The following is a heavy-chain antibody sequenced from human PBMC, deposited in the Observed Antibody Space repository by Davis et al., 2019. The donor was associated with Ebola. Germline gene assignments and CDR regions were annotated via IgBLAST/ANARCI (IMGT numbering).Heavy chain of an antibody. D-gene: IGHD5-12*01. CDR2: IIPIFGTA. CDR3: AREWLRYNYYYYGMDV. CDR1: GYTFTSYA. Sequence: AASVKVSCKASGYTFTSYAMHWVRQAPGQGLEWMGGIIPIFGTANYAQKFQGRVTITADKSTSTAYMELSSLRAEDTAVYYCAREWLRYNYYYYGMDVWGQGTTVTVSS. V-gene: IGHV1-69*06. J-gene: IGHJ6*02.